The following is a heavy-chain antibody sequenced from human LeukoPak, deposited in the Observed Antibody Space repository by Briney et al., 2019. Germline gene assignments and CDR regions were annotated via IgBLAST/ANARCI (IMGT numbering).Heavy chain of an antibody. V-gene: IGHV1-69*04. CDR2: IIPILGIA. J-gene: IGHJ4*02. Sequence: GSSVKVSCKASVGTFSSYGISWVRHCPGHGLEWVGRIIPILGIANYAQKFQGIVTITADKSTSTAYMELSSLRSEDTAVYYCARVTGSYSPDFDYWGQGTLVTVSS. CDR3: ARVTGSYSPDFDY. D-gene: IGHD1-26*01. CDR1: VGTFSSYG.